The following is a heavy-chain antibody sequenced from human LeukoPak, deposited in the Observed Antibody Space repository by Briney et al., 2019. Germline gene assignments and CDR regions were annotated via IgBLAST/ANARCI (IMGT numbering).Heavy chain of an antibody. CDR3: ARLPYDFWSGSLDY. CDR2: ISGSGGSI. D-gene: IGHD3-3*01. V-gene: IGHV3-23*01. Sequence: PGGSLRLSCAVSGFTVSSHHITWVRQAPGKGLEWVSAISGSGGSIYYADSVKGRFTTSRDNSKNTLYLQMNSLRAEDTAVYYCARLPYDFWSGSLDYWGQGTLVTVSS. CDR1: GFTVSSHH. J-gene: IGHJ4*02.